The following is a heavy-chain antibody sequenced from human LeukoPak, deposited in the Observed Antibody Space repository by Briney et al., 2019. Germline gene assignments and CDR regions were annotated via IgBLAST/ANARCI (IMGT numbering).Heavy chain of an antibody. J-gene: IGHJ6*03. CDR2: ISSNGGST. CDR1: GFTFSSYA. D-gene: IGHD6-6*01. Sequence: GGSLRLSCAASGFTFSSYATHWVRQAPGKGLEYVSAISSNGGSTYYANSVKGRFTISRDNAKNSLYLQMNSLRAEDTALYYCARVQLVDYYYYSYMDVWGKGTTVTVSS. CDR3: ARVQLVDYYYYSYMDV. V-gene: IGHV3-64*01.